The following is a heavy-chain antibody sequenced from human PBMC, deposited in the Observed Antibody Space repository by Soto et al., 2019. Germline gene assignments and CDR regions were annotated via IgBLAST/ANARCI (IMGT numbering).Heavy chain of an antibody. V-gene: IGHV3-30*18. D-gene: IGHD6-19*01. Sequence: QVQLVESGGGVVQPGRSLRLSCAASGFTFSSYGMHWVRQAPGKGLEWVAVISYDGSNKYYADSVKGRFTISRDNSKNTLYLQMNSLRDEDTAVYYCAKMWLVRSYYCYGMDVWGQGTTVTVSS. CDR2: ISYDGSNK. CDR3: AKMWLVRSYYCYGMDV. J-gene: IGHJ6*02. CDR1: GFTFSSYG.